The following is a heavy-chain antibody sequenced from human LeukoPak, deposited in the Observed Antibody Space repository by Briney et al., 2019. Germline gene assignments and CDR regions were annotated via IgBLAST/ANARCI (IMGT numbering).Heavy chain of an antibody. V-gene: IGHV3-30*18. D-gene: IGHD4-17*01. J-gene: IGHJ4*02. Sequence: GGSLRLSCAASGFTFSSYGMHWVRQAPGKGLEWVAVISYDGSNKYYADSVKGRFTISRDNSKNTLYLQMNSLRAEDTAVYYCAKGADYGDYGGYFDYWGQGTLVTVSS. CDR2: ISYDGSNK. CDR1: GFTFSSYG. CDR3: AKGADYGDYGGYFDY.